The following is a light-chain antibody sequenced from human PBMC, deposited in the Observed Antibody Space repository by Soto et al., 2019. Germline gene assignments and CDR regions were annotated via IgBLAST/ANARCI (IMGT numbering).Light chain of an antibody. J-gene: IGKJ1*01. CDR2: LGS. V-gene: IGKV2-28*01. CDR1: ARLLHKNGYNY. CDR3: MQPLENFRT. Sequence: IVMTQSPLSLSVTPGEAASISCMSSARLLHKNGYNYVDWYMQMPGQSPQLLIYLGSNRASGVPDRFSGSGSDTYFTLEISRVEADDVGVYYCMQPLENFRTFGQGTKVEIK.